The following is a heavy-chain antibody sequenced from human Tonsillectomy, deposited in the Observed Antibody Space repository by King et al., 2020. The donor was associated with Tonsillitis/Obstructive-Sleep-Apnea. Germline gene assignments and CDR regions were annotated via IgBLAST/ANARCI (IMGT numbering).Heavy chain of an antibody. V-gene: IGHV3-64D*06. J-gene: IGHJ3*02. CDR1: GFTFSSYA. CDR3: VKEDIVVDHDAFDI. Sequence: VQLVESGGGLVQPGGSLRLSCSASGFTFSSYAMHWVRQAPGKGLEYVSAISSNGCSTYYADSVKGRFTISRDNSKNTLYLQMSSLRAEDTAVYYCVKEDIVVDHDAFDIWGQGTMVTVSS. D-gene: IGHD2-15*01. CDR2: ISSNGCST.